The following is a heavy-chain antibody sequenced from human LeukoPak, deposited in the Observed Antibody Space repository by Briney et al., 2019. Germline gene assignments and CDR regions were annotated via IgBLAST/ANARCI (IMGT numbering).Heavy chain of an antibody. Sequence: GGSLRLSCAASGFTFSSYWMSWVRQAPGKGLEWVANIKQDGRQKYYVDSVKGRFTISRDNAKNSLYLQMNSLRAEDTAVYYCARDKAITFGGVIVHPIDYWGQGTLVTVSS. CDR3: ARDKAITFGGVIVHPIDY. D-gene: IGHD3-16*02. J-gene: IGHJ4*02. CDR2: IKQDGRQK. CDR1: GFTFSSYW. V-gene: IGHV3-7*01.